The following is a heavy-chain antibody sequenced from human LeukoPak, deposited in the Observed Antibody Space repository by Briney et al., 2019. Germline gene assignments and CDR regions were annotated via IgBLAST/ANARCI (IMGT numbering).Heavy chain of an antibody. CDR1: GFTFNDFG. J-gene: IGHJ4*02. D-gene: IGHD3-22*01. V-gene: IGHV3-20*04. Sequence: GGSLRLSCTASGFTFNDFGMNWVRQIPGKGLEWVSGINWNGDRIGYAASVKGRFTISRDNPKNALYLQMNSLGVDDTAVYYCARAIDFYDSSGYQAYFAYWGQGTPVTVSS. CDR2: INWNGDRI. CDR3: ARAIDFYDSSGYQAYFAY.